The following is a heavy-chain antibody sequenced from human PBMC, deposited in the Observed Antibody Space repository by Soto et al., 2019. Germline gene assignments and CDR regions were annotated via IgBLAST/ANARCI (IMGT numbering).Heavy chain of an antibody. CDR3: ARDRKSMLSYYYYGMDV. J-gene: IGHJ6*02. Sequence: GASVKVSCKASGYTFTGYYMHWVRQAPGQGLEWMGWINPNSGGTNYAQKFQGRVTMTRDTSISTAYMELSRLRSDDTAVYYCARDRKSMLSYYYYGMDVWGQGTTVTVSS. CDR1: GYTFTGYY. V-gene: IGHV1-2*02. CDR2: INPNSGGT. D-gene: IGHD2-8*01.